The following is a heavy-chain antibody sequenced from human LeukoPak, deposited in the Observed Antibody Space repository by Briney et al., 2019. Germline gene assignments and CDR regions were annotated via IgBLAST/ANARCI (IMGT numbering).Heavy chain of an antibody. CDR2: ISYDGSNK. Sequence: SGGSLRLSCAASGFTFSSYVMHWVRRAPGKGLEWVAVISYDGSNKYYADSVKGRFTISRDNSKNTLYLQMNSLRAEDTAVYYCRVVITTTDYWGQGTLVTVSS. J-gene: IGHJ4*02. V-gene: IGHV3-30*03. CDR3: RVVITTTDY. CDR1: GFTFSSYV. D-gene: IGHD3-22*01.